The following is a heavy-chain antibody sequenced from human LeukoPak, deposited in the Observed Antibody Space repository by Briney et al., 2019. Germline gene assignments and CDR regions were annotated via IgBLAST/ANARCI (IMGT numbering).Heavy chain of an antibody. CDR3: AKDRLWFGESWLGDFDY. CDR2: IYSGGST. J-gene: IGHJ4*02. D-gene: IGHD3-10*01. Sequence: PGGSLRLSCAASGFTVSSNYMSWVRQAPGKGLEWVSVIYSGGSTYYADSVKGRFTISRDNSKNTLYLQMNSLRAEDTAVYYCAKDRLWFGESWLGDFDYWGQGTLVTVSS. V-gene: IGHV3-53*05. CDR1: GFTVSSNY.